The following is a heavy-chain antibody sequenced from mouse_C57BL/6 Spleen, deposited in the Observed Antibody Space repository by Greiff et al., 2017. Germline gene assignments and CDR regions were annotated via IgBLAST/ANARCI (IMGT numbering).Heavy chain of an antibody. D-gene: IGHD4-1*01. CDR2: IYPRDGST. J-gene: IGHJ4*01. Sequence: VQLQQSGPELVKPGASVKLSCKASGYTFTSYDINWVKQRPGQGLEWIGWIYPRDGSTKYNEQFKGKATLTVATSSSTAYMELHSLTSEDSAVYFCAREPKLTGLARDYLGQGTSVTVSS. V-gene: IGHV1-85*01. CDR3: AREPKLTGLARDY. CDR1: GYTFTSYD.